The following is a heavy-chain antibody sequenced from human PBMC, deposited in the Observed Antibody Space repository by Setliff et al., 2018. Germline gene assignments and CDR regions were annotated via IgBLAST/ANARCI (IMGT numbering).Heavy chain of an antibody. D-gene: IGHD6-6*01. CDR1: GASISSNY. CDR2: IYYNGTT. V-gene: IGHV4-59*01. J-gene: IGHJ4*02. CDR3: TSTPRGGINITTRAGALDS. Sequence: PSETLSLTCSVSGASISSNYWSWIRQSPGKGLEWIGYIYYNGTTRYSPSLKSRVTISVDTSKNQFSLRLTSVTAADTAVYYCTSTPRGGINITTRAGALDSWGQGTLVTVSS.